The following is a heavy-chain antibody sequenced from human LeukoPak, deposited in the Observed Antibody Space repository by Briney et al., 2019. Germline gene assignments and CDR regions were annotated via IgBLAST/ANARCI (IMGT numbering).Heavy chain of an antibody. V-gene: IGHV4-34*01. CDR3: ARSLRGYSGYAFYYYGMDV. D-gene: IGHD5-12*01. CDR1: GESFSDYY. CDR2: INHSGST. J-gene: IGHJ6*02. Sequence: SETLSLTCGVYGESFSDYYWSWIRQPPGKGLEWIGEINHSGSTNYNPSLTSRVTISIDTSKKQFSLKLSSVTAADTAVYYCARSLRGYSGYAFYYYGMDVWGQGTTVTVSS.